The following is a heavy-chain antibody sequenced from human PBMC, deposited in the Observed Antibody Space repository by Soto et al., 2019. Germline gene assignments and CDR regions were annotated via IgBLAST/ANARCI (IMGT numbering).Heavy chain of an antibody. CDR1: GGSIGSYY. J-gene: IGHJ4*02. CDR2: IHFSGST. CDR3: ARQYSNAFDY. Sequence: QVQLQESGPGLVKPSETLSLTCTVSGGSIGSYYWSWIRQAPGKGLEWIGYIHFSGSTKYNPSLNSRVTTSMDTSNIQFSLKVTSVTAADTAVYYCARQYSNAFDYWGQGTLVTVSS. D-gene: IGHD1-26*01. V-gene: IGHV4-59*08.